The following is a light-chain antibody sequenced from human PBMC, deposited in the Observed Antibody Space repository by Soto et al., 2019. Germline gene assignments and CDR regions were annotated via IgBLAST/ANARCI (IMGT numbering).Light chain of an antibody. J-gene: IGKJ1*01. Sequence: IQMTQSPSTLSASVGDRVTVTCRASQSINSWLAWYQQKPGKAPNLLIHKASALQSGVPSRFSGSESGTEFTLTISSLQPDDFATYYRQQYSSYPWTFGQGTKVDIK. CDR1: QSINSW. CDR3: QQYSSYPWT. V-gene: IGKV1-5*03. CDR2: KAS.